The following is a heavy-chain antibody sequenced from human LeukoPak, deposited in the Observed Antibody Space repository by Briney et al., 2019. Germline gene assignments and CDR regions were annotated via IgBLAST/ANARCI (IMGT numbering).Heavy chain of an antibody. V-gene: IGHV4-59*11. CDR2: IYYSGAM. CDR1: GGSISGPY. Sequence: SETLSLTCTVPGGSISGPYGNWIRQTPGKGLEWIGYIYYSGAMKYNPSLESRATISVDTSKNQFSLKLNSVTAADTAVYYCARGEDYKSSRFDPWGQGTLVTVSS. D-gene: IGHD4-11*01. CDR3: ARGEDYKSSRFDP. J-gene: IGHJ5*02.